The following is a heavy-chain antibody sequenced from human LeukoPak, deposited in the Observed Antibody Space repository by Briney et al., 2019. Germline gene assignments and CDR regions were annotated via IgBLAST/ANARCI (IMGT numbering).Heavy chain of an antibody. CDR1: GYTFTSYS. D-gene: IGHD2-15*01. Sequence: ASVKVSCKASGYTFTSYSISWVRQAPGQGLEWMGWISAYNGNTIYAQKVKGRVTMTKGTSTSTAYMELRSLKSGDTAVYYCARASYCSGGSCYSDYWGQGTLVTVSS. V-gene: IGHV1-18*01. CDR2: ISAYNGNT. J-gene: IGHJ4*02. CDR3: ARASYCSGGSCYSDY.